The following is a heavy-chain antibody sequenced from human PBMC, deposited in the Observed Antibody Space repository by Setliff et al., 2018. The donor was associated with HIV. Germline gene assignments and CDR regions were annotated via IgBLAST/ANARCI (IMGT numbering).Heavy chain of an antibody. D-gene: IGHD4-4*01. CDR2: IYYSGST. CDR1: GGSISSSVYY. V-gene: IGHV4-31*03. CDR3: ASMYSNHGRYYYYYMYV. Sequence: PSETLSLTCTVSGGSISSSVYYGSWIRQHPGKGLEWIGYIYYSGSTYYNPSLKSRLTMSVDTSKNQFSLRLSSVTAADTAVYYCASMYSNHGRYYYYYMYVWGKGATCTVSS. J-gene: IGHJ6*03.